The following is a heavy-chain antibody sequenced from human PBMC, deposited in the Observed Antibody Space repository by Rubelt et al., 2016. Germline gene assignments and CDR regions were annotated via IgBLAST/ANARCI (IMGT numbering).Heavy chain of an antibody. CDR3: AGLRKDFSGAIDY. CDR1: GGSISGYY. CDR2: MFNSGST. J-gene: IGHJ4*02. Sequence: QVLLQESGPGLVKPSETLSLTCTVSGGSISGYYWSWIRQPPGKGLEWIGYMFNSGSTSNNPSLTSPVTMSLDTSKNKFSLKLSSVTAADTAVYYCAGLRKDFSGAIDYWGQGTLVTVSS. V-gene: IGHV4-59*08. D-gene: IGHD3-3*01.